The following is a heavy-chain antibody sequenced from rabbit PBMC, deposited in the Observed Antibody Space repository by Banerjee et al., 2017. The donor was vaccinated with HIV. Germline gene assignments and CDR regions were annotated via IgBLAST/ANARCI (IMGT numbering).Heavy chain of an antibody. CDR3: ARDLAGVIGWNFNL. J-gene: IGHJ4*01. CDR1: GIDFSSYA. D-gene: IGHD4-1*01. CDR2: INTSSGNT. Sequence: QSLEESGGDLVKPGASLTLTCKASGIDFSSYAMCWVRQAPGKRLEWIACINTSSGNTVYASWAKGRFTISKTSSTTVTLQMTSLTAADTATYFCARDLAGVIGWNFNLWGQGTLVTVS. V-gene: IGHV1S40*01.